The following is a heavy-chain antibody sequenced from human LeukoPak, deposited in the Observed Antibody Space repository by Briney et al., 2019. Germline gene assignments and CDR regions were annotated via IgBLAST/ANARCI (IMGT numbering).Heavy chain of an antibody. CDR2: IIPIFGIA. J-gene: IGHJ4*02. CDR3: ARDGGAHYYDSSGQTPLYFDY. CDR1: GGTFSSYA. D-gene: IGHD3-22*01. V-gene: IGHV1-69*04. Sequence: SVKVSCKASGGTFSSYAISWVRQAPGQGLEWMGRIIPIFGIANYAQKFQGRITITADKSTSTAYMELSSLRSEDTAVYYCARDGGAHYYDSSGQTPLYFDYWGQGTLVTVSS.